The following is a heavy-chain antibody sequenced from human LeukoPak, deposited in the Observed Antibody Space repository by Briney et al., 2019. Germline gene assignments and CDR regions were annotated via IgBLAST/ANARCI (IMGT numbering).Heavy chain of an antibody. V-gene: IGHV4-34*01. J-gene: IGHJ5*02. CDR1: GGSFSGYY. D-gene: IGHD1-26*01. CDR2: INHSGST. Sequence: SETLSLTCAVYGGSFSGYYWSWIRQTPGKGVERSGEINHSGSTNYNPSLKSRVTISVDTSKNQFSLKLSSVTAADTAVYYCARGVGATEFDPWGQGTLVTVSS. CDR3: ARGVGATEFDP.